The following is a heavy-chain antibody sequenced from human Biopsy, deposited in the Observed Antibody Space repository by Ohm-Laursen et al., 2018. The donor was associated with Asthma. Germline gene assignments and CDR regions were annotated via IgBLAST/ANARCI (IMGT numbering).Heavy chain of an antibody. Sequence: SSVKVSCKAPGGTFSNFAISWVRQAPGQGLEWLGGIMTVFGTTNYAQKFQGRVTITADESMSTAYMEVTSLRSEDTAIYYCARCQVGYSSGWSLLLKKIYYSGMDVWGQGTAVTVSS. D-gene: IGHD6-19*01. CDR1: GGTFSNFA. CDR2: IMTVFGTT. CDR3: ARCQVGYSSGWSLLLKKIYYSGMDV. J-gene: IGHJ6*02. V-gene: IGHV1-69*01.